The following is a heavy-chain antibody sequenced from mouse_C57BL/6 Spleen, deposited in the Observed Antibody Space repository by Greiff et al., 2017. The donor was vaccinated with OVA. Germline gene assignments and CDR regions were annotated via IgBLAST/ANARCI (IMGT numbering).Heavy chain of an antibody. V-gene: IGHV1-80*01. Sequence: QVQLQQSGAELVKPGASVKISCKASGYAFSSYWMNWVKQRPGQGLEWIGQIYPGDGDTNYNGKFKGKATLTADKSSSTAYMQLSSLTYEDSAVYFCARPGSNYAMDYWGQGTSVTVSS. D-gene: IGHD5-1*01. J-gene: IGHJ4*01. CDR1: GYAFSSYW. CDR2: IYPGDGDT. CDR3: ARPGSNYAMDY.